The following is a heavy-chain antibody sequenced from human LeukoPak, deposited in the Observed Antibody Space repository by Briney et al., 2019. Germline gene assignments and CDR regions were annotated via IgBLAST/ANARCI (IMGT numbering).Heavy chain of an antibody. CDR1: GFTFSSYA. Sequence: GGSLRLSCAASGFTFSSYAMHWVRQAPGKGLEWVALISYDGSDKYYADSVKGRFTISRDNSKNTLYLQMNSLRTEDTAVYYCARSRTVSRYDYVYWGQGTLVTVSS. V-gene: IGHV3-30-3*01. D-gene: IGHD5-12*01. CDR3: ARSRTVSRYDYVY. J-gene: IGHJ4*02. CDR2: ISYDGSDK.